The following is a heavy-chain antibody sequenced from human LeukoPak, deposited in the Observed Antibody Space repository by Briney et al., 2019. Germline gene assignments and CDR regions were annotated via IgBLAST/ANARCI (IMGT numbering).Heavy chain of an antibody. V-gene: IGHV4-4*07. CDR2: IYSTGST. J-gene: IGHJ4*02. Sequence: PSETLSLTCTVSGGSISSYYWSWIRQPAGKGLEWIGRIYSTGSTNYNPSLKSRVTMSVDTSKNQLSPRLRSVTAADTAVYYCARQIASAGTAGFDFWGQGALVTVSS. CDR1: GGSISSYY. D-gene: IGHD6-13*01. CDR3: ARQIASAGTAGFDF.